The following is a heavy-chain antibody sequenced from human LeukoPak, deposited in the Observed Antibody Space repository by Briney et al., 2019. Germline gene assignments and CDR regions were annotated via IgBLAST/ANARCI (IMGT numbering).Heavy chain of an antibody. J-gene: IGHJ5*02. CDR2: ISAYNGNT. CDR1: GYTFSNYG. Sequence: ASVKVSCKTSGYTFSNYGITWVRQAPGQGLEWMGWISAYNGNTNYAQKFQGRVTMTTDTSTSADYMELSSLRSEDTAVYYCARDNSVEGTAWWFDPWGQGTLVTVSS. CDR3: ARDNSVEGTAWWFDP. V-gene: IGHV1-18*01. D-gene: IGHD2-8*02.